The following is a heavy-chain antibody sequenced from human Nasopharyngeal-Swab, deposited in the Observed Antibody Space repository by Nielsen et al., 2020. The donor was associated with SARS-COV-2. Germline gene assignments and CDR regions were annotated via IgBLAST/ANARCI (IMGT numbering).Heavy chain of an antibody. V-gene: IGHV1-69*13. CDR2: IIPIFGTA. D-gene: IGHD6-19*01. CDR1: GYTLSELS. Sequence: SVKVSCKVSGYTLSELSMHWARQAPGQGLEWMGGIIPIFGTANYAQKFQGRVTITADESTSTAYIELSSLRSEDTAVYYCARSEVLIAVAGTYYFDYWGQGTLVTVSS. J-gene: IGHJ4*02. CDR3: ARSEVLIAVAGTYYFDY.